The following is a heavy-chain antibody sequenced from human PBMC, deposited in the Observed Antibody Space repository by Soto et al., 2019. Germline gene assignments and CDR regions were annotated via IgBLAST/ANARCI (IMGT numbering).Heavy chain of an antibody. CDR3: ARKGWNDGDDY. J-gene: IGHJ4*02. Sequence: QLQLQESGPGLVKPSETLSLTCTVSGGSISSSSYYWGWIRQPPGKGLEWIGSIYYSGSTYYNPSLKSRVTLSVDTSKNQFSLKLSSVTAADTAVYYCARKGWNDGDDYWGQGTLVTVSS. CDR1: GGSISSSSYY. D-gene: IGHD1-1*01. CDR2: IYYSGST. V-gene: IGHV4-39*01.